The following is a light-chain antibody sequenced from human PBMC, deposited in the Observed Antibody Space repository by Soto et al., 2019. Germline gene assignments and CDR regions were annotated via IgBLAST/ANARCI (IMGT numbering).Light chain of an antibody. CDR2: AAS. Sequence: LTQSPGTRSLATGVGATLSGRASQSLSSDYLAWYQQKPGQAPRILIYAASSRATGIPDRFSGSGSGTDFTLTISRLELEDFAVYYCQQYGSLSWTFGQGTKVDI. V-gene: IGKV3-20*01. J-gene: IGKJ1*01. CDR3: QQYGSLSWT. CDR1: QSLSSDY.